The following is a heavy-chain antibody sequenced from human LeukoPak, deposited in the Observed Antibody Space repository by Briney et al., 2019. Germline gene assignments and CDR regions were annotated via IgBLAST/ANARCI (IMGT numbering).Heavy chain of an antibody. CDR1: GYSFSTYR. CDR3: ARRDGYNMGAFDI. CDR2: MYPGDSDT. V-gene: IGHV5-51*03. D-gene: IGHD5-24*01. J-gene: IGHJ3*02. Sequence: GESLKISCRGSGYSFSTYRVGWVRQMPGKGLEWMGIMYPGDSDTRYSPSFQGQFTISADKSISTAYLQWSSLKASDTAMYYCARRDGYNMGAFDIWGQGTMVTVSS.